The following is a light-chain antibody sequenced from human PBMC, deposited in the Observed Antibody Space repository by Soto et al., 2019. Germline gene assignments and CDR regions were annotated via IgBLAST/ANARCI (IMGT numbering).Light chain of an antibody. J-gene: IGKJ4*01. CDR2: GAS. V-gene: IGKV3-15*01. Sequence: EIVMTQSPATLSVSPGERATLSCRASQRVSSNLAWYQQKPGQAPRLLISGASTRATGIPARFSGSGSGTEFTLTISSLQSEDLAVYYCQQYNSWPPLTFGGGTKVEIK. CDR1: QRVSSN. CDR3: QQYNSWPPLT.